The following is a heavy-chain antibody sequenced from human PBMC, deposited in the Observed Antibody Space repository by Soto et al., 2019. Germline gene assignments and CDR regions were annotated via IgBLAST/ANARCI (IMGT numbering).Heavy chain of an antibody. J-gene: IGHJ4*02. CDR1: GFTLSSYW. Sequence: EVQLVESGGGLLQPGGSLRLSCAASGFTLSSYWMHWVRQAPGKGLVWISHITSDGSSATYADSVKGRFTISRDNAKNTLYLQMSSLRVEDTAVYYCARDGPGTTDLDYWGQGTLVTVSS. D-gene: IGHD3-10*01. CDR3: ARDGPGTTDLDY. CDR2: ITSDGSSA. V-gene: IGHV3-74*01.